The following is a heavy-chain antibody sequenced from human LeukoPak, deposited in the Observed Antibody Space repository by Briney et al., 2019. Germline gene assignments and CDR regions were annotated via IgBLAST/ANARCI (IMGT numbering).Heavy chain of an antibody. CDR1: GFSFNNYW. V-gene: IGHV3-7*05. J-gene: IGHJ4*02. CDR3: ARGMIRGVMDDY. CDR2: INQAGSDK. D-gene: IGHD3-10*01. Sequence: PGGSLRLSCAASGFSFNNYWMSWVRQAPGKGLEWVANINQAGSDKYYLHSVKGRFTISRDNAKNSLYLQMKSLRAEDTAVYYCARGMIRGVMDDYWGQGTLVTVSS.